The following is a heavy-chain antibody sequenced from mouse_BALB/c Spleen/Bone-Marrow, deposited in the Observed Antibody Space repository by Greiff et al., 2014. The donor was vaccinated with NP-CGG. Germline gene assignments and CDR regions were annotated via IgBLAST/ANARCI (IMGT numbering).Heavy chain of an antibody. CDR2: IHPYNDGT. J-gene: IGHJ2*01. V-gene: IGHV1-14*01. Sequence: VQLQQSGPGPVKPGASVKMSCKASGYTFTSYVMHWVKQKPGQGLEWIGYIHPYNDGTKYNERFKGKATLTSDKSSSTAYMELSSLTSEDSAVYYCARTILGYYFDYWGQGTTLTVSS. D-gene: IGHD2-10*02. CDR3: ARTILGYYFDY. CDR1: GYTFTSYV.